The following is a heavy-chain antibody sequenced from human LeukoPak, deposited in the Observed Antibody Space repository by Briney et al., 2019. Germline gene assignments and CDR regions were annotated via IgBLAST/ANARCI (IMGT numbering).Heavy chain of an antibody. CDR1: GFTFSSYG. CDR2: IWYDGSNK. CDR3: TTEKRAVTIFGVVIVNPRLDY. J-gene: IGHJ4*02. V-gene: IGHV3-33*01. Sequence: GGSLRLSCAASGFTFSSYGMHWVRQAPGKGLEWVAVIWYDGSNKYYADSVKGRFTISRDNSKNTLYLQMNSLKTEDTAVYYCTTEKRAVTIFGVVIVNPRLDYWGQGTLVTVSS. D-gene: IGHD3-3*01.